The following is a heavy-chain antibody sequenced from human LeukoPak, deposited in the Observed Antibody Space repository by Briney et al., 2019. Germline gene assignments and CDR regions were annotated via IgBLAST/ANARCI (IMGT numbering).Heavy chain of an antibody. V-gene: IGHV1-2*02. D-gene: IGHD1-14*01. CDR3: ARGREPEPLAPFDP. Sequence: GASVKVSCKASGYTFTDYYIHWVRQAPGQGLEWMGWINPNSGGTKYAQKFQGRVTMTRDTSISTVHMELRRLKSDDTALYCCARGREPEPLAPFDPWGQGTLVTVSS. CDR1: GYTFTDYY. CDR2: INPNSGGT. J-gene: IGHJ5*02.